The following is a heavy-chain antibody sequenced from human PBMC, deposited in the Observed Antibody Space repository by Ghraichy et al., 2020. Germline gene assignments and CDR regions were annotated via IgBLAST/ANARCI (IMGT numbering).Heavy chain of an antibody. CDR2: ISSSRSTI. CDR3: ARDLAAAGWFDP. CDR1: GFTFSSYS. Sequence: LSLTCAASGFTFSSYSMNWVRQAPGKGLEWVSYISSSRSTIYYADSVKGRFTISRDNAKNSLYLQMNSLRAEDTAVYYCARDLAAAGWFDPWGQGTLVTVSS. D-gene: IGHD6-13*01. J-gene: IGHJ5*02. V-gene: IGHV3-48*01.